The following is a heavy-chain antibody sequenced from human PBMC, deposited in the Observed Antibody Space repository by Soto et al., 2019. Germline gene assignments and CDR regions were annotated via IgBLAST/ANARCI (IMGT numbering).Heavy chain of an antibody. CDR1: GFSFSSLA. J-gene: IGHJ4*02. Sequence: PVGSLRLSCAASGFSFSSLAMSWVRQAPGKGLEWVSSISGRGVDTLYADSVKGRFTISRDNSRNTLYLQVNSLRAEDTAVYYRAKDQTDVTLFDYWGQGTLVTVSS. CDR3: AKDQTDVTLFDY. V-gene: IGHV3-23*01. CDR2: ISGRGVDT. D-gene: IGHD2-21*02.